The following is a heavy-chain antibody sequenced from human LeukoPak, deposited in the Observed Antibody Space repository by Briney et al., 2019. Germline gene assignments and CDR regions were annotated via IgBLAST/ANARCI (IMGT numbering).Heavy chain of an antibody. Sequence: PSETLSLTCTVSGGSISSGSYYWSWIRQPAGKGLEWIGRIYTSGITNYNPSLKSRVTISVDTSKNQFSLKLSSVTAADTAVYYCARDPLFDYWGQGTLVTVSS. J-gene: IGHJ4*02. CDR3: ARDPLFDY. V-gene: IGHV4-61*02. CDR1: GGSISSGSYY. CDR2: IYTSGIT.